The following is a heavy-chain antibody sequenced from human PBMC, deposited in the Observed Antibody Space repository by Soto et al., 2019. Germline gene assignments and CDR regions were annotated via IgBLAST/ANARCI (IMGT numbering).Heavy chain of an antibody. V-gene: IGHV4-59*01. CDR2: IYYSGST. J-gene: IGHJ5*02. Sequence: PSDTLSLTCTVSGGSISSYYWSWIRQPPGKGLEWIGYIYYSGSTNYNPSLKSRVTISVDTSKNQFSLKLSSVTAADTAVYYCAREAAADMYNWFDPWGQGTLVNVSS. CDR1: GGSISSYY. D-gene: IGHD6-13*01. CDR3: AREAAADMYNWFDP.